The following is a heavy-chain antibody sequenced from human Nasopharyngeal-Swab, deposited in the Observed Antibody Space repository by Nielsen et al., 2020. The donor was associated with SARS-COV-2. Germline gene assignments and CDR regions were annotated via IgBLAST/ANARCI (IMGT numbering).Heavy chain of an antibody. D-gene: IGHD1-26*01. CDR3: AKGFGSYHTPFDY. V-gene: IGHV3-30*18. Sequence: GESLKISCAAPGFTFSNLAMHWVRPAPGKGLGWVAIISYDGYNKYYADAVKSRFTISSDNSKNTLYLQMNSLRAEDTAVYYCAKGFGSYHTPFDYWGQGTLVTVSS. J-gene: IGHJ4*02. CDR1: GFTFSNLA. CDR2: ISYDGYNK.